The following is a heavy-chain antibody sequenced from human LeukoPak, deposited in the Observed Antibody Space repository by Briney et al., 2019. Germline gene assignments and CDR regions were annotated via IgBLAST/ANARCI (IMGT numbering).Heavy chain of an antibody. CDR1: GGSFSGYY. D-gene: IGHD3-3*01. Sequence: SETLSLTCAVYGGSFSGYYWSWIRQPPGKGLEWIGEINHSGSTNYNPSLKSRVTISVDTSKNQFSPKLSSVTAADTAVYYCARDRFRAEDYWGQGTLVTVSS. V-gene: IGHV4-34*01. CDR3: ARDRFRAEDY. J-gene: IGHJ4*02. CDR2: INHSGST.